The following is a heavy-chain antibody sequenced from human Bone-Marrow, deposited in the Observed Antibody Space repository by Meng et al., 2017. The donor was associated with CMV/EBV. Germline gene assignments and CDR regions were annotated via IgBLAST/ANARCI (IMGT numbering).Heavy chain of an antibody. D-gene: IGHD4-17*01. V-gene: IGHV4-30-4*08. CDR1: GGSISSGDYY. CDR3: ARGSYGRA. J-gene: IGHJ5*02. CDR2: IYYSGST. Sequence: HVQLQNPGQGRGNPPQTRSLTSTLSGGSISSGDYYWSWIRQPPGKGLEWIGYIYYSGSTCYNPSLKSRVTISVDTSKNQFSLKLSSVTAADTAVYYCARGSYGRAWGQGTLVTVSS.